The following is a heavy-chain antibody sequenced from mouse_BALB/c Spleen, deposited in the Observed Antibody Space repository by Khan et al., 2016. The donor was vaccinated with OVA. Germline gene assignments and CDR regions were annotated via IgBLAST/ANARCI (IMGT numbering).Heavy chain of an antibody. D-gene: IGHD4-1*01. CDR1: GYSITSDYA. CDR2: ISYNGST. CDR3: ASELGRYYALDY. Sequence: EVQLQESGPGLVKPSQSLSLTCTVTGYSITSDYAWNWIRQFPGNKLEWMGYISYNGSTTYNPSLKSRISITRDTSKNQFFLQLKSVTSEDTATYYCASELGRYYALDYWGQGTSVTISS. V-gene: IGHV3-2*02. J-gene: IGHJ4*01.